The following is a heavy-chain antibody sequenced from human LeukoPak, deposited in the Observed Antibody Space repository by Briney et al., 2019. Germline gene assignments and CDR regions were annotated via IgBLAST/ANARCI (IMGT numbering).Heavy chain of an antibody. CDR3: ARDTHYYGSGSPAFDI. V-gene: IGHV3-48*01. CDR2: ISSSSATI. J-gene: IGHJ3*02. CDR1: GFTSSSYS. D-gene: IGHD3-10*01. Sequence: GGSLRLSCEASGFTSSSYSMNWIRQAPGKGPEWVSYISSSSATIHYADSVKGRFTISRDNAKNSLYLQMNSLRAEDTALYYCARDTHYYGSGSPAFDIWGQGTMVTVSS.